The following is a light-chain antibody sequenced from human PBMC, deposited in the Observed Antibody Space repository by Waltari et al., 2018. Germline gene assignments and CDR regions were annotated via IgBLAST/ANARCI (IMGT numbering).Light chain of an antibody. CDR1: SSAVGGYNY. Sequence: QSALTQPASVSGPPGQSITIPCTGTSSAVGGYNYVSWYQQHPDKAPKLMIYEVSNRPSGVSNRFSGSKSGNTASLTISGLQAEDEADYYCSSYTRSSTLVVFGGGTKLTVL. CDR2: EVS. CDR3: SSYTRSSTLVV. J-gene: IGLJ2*01. V-gene: IGLV2-14*01.